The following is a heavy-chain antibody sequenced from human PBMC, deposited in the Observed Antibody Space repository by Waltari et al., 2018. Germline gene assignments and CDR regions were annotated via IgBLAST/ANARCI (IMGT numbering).Heavy chain of an antibody. CDR2: IYHSGST. D-gene: IGHD3-22*01. V-gene: IGHV4-4*02. J-gene: IGHJ4*02. Sequence: QVQLQESGPGLGKPSGTLSLTCAVSGGSISSSNWWSGVSKPPGKGLELIGEIYHSGSTNYNPSLKSRVTISVDKSKNQFSLKLSSLTAADTAVYYCASDRVEYYDSSGYFDYWGQGTLVTVSS. CDR3: ASDRVEYYDSSGYFDY. CDR1: GGSISSSNW.